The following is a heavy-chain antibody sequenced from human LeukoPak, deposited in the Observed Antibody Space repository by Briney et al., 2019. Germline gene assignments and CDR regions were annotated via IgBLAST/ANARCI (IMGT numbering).Heavy chain of an antibody. CDR3: AKVVGPSNSHNWFDP. CDR1: AFTFSIYA. CDR2: ISDSGGSS. D-gene: IGHD1-7*01. Sequence: PGGSLRLSCAASAFTFSIYAMSWVRQAPGKGLEWVSAISDSGGSSYYADSVKGRFTISRDNSKNTLYLQMNSLRAEDTAVYYCAKVVGPSNSHNWFDPWGQGTLVTVSS. J-gene: IGHJ5*02. V-gene: IGHV3-23*01.